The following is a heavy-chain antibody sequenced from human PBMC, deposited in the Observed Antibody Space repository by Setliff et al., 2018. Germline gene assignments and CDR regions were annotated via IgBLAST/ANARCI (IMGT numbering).Heavy chain of an antibody. CDR2: ISPHNGNT. CDR1: GYTFTDFG. CDR3: SRLVRFCTRIVCQRLSGDDY. V-gene: IGHV1-18*01. Sequence: ASVQVSCKASGYTFTDFGVSWVRQAPGQGLEWVGWISPHNGNTYYAPKFQGTVLMTADTSTTTAYLELRSLRSDDTAVYYCSRLVRFCTRIVCQRLSGDDYWGQGTLVTVSS. J-gene: IGHJ4*02. D-gene: IGHD3-10*01.